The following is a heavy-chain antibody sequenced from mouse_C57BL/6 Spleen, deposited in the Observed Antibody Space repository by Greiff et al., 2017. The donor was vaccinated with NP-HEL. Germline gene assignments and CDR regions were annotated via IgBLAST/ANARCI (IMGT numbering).Heavy chain of an antibody. J-gene: IGHJ1*03. V-gene: IGHV5-17*01. CDR3: ARLYYGSSYRYFDV. D-gene: IGHD1-1*01. CDR2: ISSGSSTI. Sequence: DVQLVESGGGLVKPGGSLKLSCAASGFTFSDYGMHWVRQAPEKGLEWVAYISSGSSTIYYADTVKGRFTISGDNAKNTLFLQMTSLRSEDTAMYYCARLYYGSSYRYFDVWGTGTTVTVSS. CDR1: GFTFSDYG.